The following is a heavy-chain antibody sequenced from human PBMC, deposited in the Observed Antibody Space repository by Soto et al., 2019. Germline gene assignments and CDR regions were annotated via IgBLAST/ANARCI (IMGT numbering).Heavy chain of an antibody. CDR2: IYYSGST. CDR3: ARHVEWEKTLDY. CDR1: GGSISSSSYY. V-gene: IGHV4-39*01. D-gene: IGHD1-26*01. Sequence: QLQLQESGPGLVKPSETLSLTCTVSGGSISSSSYYWGWIRQPPGKGLEWIGSIYYSGSTYYNPSLKSRVTISVDTSKNQFSLKLSSVTAADTAVYYCARHVEWEKTLDYWGQGTLVTVSS. J-gene: IGHJ4*02.